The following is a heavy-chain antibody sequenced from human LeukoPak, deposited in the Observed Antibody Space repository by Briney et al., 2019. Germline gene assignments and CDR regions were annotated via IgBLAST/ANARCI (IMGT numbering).Heavy chain of an antibody. CDR3: ANANAVTGRSYYYYGMDV. V-gene: IGHV3-23*01. CDR2: ISGNGGAT. CDR1: GFTFNTYA. D-gene: IGHD6-19*01. Sequence: GGSLRLSCAASGFTFNTYAMIWVRQAPGKGLVWVSVISGNGGATYYADSVKGRFTISRDNSKNTLYLQMNSLRAEDTAIYYCANANAVTGRSYYYYGMDVWGQGTTVTVSS. J-gene: IGHJ6*02.